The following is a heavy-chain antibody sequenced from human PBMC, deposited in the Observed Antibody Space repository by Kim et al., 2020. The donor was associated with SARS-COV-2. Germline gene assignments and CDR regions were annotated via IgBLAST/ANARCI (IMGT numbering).Heavy chain of an antibody. Sequence: GGSLRLSCAASGFTFSSYAMSWVRQAPGKGLEWVSAISGSGGSTYYADSVKGRFTISRDNSKNTLYLQMNSLRAEDTAVYYCAKDGGYDFGGRVGFDYWGQGTLVTVSS. CDR1: GFTFSSYA. CDR3: AKDGGYDFGGRVGFDY. D-gene: IGHD5-12*01. J-gene: IGHJ4*02. CDR2: ISGSGGST. V-gene: IGHV3-23*01.